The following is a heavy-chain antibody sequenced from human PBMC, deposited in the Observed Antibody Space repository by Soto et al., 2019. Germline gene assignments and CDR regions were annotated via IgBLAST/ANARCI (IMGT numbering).Heavy chain of an antibody. D-gene: IGHD3-3*01. V-gene: IGHV1-2*04. CDR2: INPNSGCT. CDR3: ARLGRSCFYSYGDHGVVLSFPARRSTDL. Sequence: SGKVSWKASGYSFTEYGSQWLRQSPGQGLEWMGWINPNSGCTNYAQKFQGWVTMTRDTSISTAYMELSRLRSDDTAVYYCARLGRSCFYSYGDHGVVLSFPARRSTDL. CDR1: GYSFTEYG. J-gene: IGHJ2*01.